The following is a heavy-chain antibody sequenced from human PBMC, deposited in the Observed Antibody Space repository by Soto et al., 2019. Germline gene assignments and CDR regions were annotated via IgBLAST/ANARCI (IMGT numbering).Heavy chain of an antibody. V-gene: IGHV4-59*01. Sequence: QVQLQESGPGLVKPSETLSLTCTVSGGSISTYYWSWMRQPPGKGLEWIGYIYYSGSTNSNPSLKSSVTISEDTSKNQLCLELSSVTAADTAVYYCARDAGGRGNGAFDIWGQGTMVTVSS. CDR3: ARDAGGRGNGAFDI. J-gene: IGHJ3*02. CDR1: GGSISTYY. D-gene: IGHD3-16*01. CDR2: IYYSGST.